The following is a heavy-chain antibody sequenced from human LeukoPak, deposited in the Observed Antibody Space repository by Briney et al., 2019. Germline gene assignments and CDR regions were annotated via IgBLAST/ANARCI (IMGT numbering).Heavy chain of an antibody. D-gene: IGHD3-10*01. CDR1: GGSISSGDYY. CDR2: IHYSGRT. V-gene: IGHV4-30-4*08. CDR3: ARLRSDGSETI. J-gene: IGHJ3*02. Sequence: PSQTLSLTCTVSGGSISSGDYYWSWIRQPPGKGLEWIGYIHYSGRTYYNPSLKSRFPISVDTSKNQFSLKLSSVTAADTAVYFCARLRSDGSETIWGQGTMVTVSS.